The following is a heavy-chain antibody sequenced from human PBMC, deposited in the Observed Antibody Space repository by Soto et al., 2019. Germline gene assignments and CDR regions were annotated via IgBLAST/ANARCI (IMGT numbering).Heavy chain of an antibody. D-gene: IGHD6-19*01. CDR3: ARDKGSGWENDY. V-gene: IGHV3-48*02. CDR1: GFTFSSYS. J-gene: IGHJ4*02. Sequence: GGSLRLSCAASGFTFSSYSMNWVRQAPGKGLEWVSYISYGTRVIYYADSVKGRFTISRDDAKNSLYLNMNGLRDEDTAVYYCARDKGSGWENDYWGQGTMVTVSS. CDR2: ISYGTRVI.